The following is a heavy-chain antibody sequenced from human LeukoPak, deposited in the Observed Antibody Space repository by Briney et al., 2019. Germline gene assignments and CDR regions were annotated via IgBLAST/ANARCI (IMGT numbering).Heavy chain of an antibody. V-gene: IGHV3-7*01. CDR1: GFTFSSYW. CDR2: IKKDGSEK. J-gene: IGHJ4*02. D-gene: IGHD3-16*01. CDR3: AATPSMITFEGVTAEEDY. Sequence: GGSLRLPCAASGFTFSSYWMSWVRQAPGKGLEWVANIKKDGSEKYYVDSVKGRFTISRDNAKNSLYLQMNSLRAEDTAVYYCAATPSMITFEGVTAEEDYWGQGTLVTVSS.